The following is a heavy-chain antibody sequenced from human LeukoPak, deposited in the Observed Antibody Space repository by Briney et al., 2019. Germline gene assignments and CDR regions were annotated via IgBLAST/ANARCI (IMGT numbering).Heavy chain of an antibody. CDR3: AREGRIAVAGADY. Sequence: GGSLRLSCAASGFTFSDYYMSWIRQAPGKGLEWASYISSSSSYTNYADSVKGRFTISRDNAKNSLYLQMNSLRAEDTAVYYCAREGRIAVAGADYWGQGTLVTVSS. D-gene: IGHD6-19*01. V-gene: IGHV3-11*05. CDR1: GFTFSDYY. J-gene: IGHJ4*02. CDR2: ISSSSSYT.